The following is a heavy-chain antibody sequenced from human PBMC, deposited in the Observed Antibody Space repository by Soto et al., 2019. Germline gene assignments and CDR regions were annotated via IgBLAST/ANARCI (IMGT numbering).Heavy chain of an antibody. V-gene: IGHV4-39*01. CDR1: GGSISSSSYY. J-gene: IGHJ6*02. CDR3: ARPGGDYDFWSGYYRDYYGMDV. D-gene: IGHD3-3*01. Sequence: SETLSLTCTVSGGSISSSSYYWGWIRQPPGKGLEWIGSIYYSGSTYYNPSLESRVTISVDTSKNQFSLKLSSVTAADTAVYYCARPGGDYDFWSGYYRDYYGMDVWGQGTTVTVSS. CDR2: IYYSGST.